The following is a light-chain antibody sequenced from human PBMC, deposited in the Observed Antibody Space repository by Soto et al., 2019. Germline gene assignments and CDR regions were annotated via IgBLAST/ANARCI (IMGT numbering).Light chain of an antibody. Sequence: DIQMTQSPPSVSASVGDRVTITCRASQDVGKWLAWYQQKPGKAPTLLIHGASSLQSGVPPGYSGSGYGTDFTLTISSLEPEDFAVYYCQQRSNWPRTFGQGTKVDI. V-gene: IGKV1-12*01. J-gene: IGKJ1*01. CDR1: QDVGKW. CDR2: GAS. CDR3: QQRSNWPRT.